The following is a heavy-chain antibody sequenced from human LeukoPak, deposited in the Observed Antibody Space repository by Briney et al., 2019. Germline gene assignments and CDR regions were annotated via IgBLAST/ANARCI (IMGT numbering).Heavy chain of an antibody. J-gene: IGHJ4*02. D-gene: IGHD4-11*01. CDR1: GYTFTSCY. CDR3: ARANNGLTTVSLPDY. Sequence: ASVKVSCKASGYTFTSCYMHWVRQATGQGLEWMGIINPSGGSTSYAQKFQGRVTMTRDMSTSTVYMELSSLRSEDTAVYYCARANNGLTTVSLPDYWGQGTLVTVSS. CDR2: INPSGGST. V-gene: IGHV1-46*01.